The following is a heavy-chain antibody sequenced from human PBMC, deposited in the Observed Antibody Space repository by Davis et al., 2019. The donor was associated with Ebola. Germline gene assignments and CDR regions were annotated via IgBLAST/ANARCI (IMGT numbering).Heavy chain of an antibody. CDR3: ARDYVY. Sequence: MPSETLSLTCTVSGGSIRSYYWSWIRQPPGKGLEWIGYIYYSGSTNYNPSLKSRVTISADTSKNQFSLRLKFVTAADTAMYYCARDYVYWGQGILVTVSS. J-gene: IGHJ4*02. D-gene: IGHD1-14*01. CDR2: IYYSGST. CDR1: GGSIRSYY. V-gene: IGHV4-59*12.